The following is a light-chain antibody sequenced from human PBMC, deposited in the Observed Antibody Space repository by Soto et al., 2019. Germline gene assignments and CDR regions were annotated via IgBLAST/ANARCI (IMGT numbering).Light chain of an antibody. CDR3: QSYDNSLSGSEV. CDR2: GIF. Sequence: QSVLTQPPSVSGAPGQRVTISCTGSSSNIGAGYDVHWYQQLPGAAPTLLIFGIFNRPSGVSERFSGSRSGASASLPIAGLQAEDEADYYCQSYDNSLSGSEVFGTGTKVTVL. CDR1: SSNIGAGYD. V-gene: IGLV1-40*01. J-gene: IGLJ1*01.